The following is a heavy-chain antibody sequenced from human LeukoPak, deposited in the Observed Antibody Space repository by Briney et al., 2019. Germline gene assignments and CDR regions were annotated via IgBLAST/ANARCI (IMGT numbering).Heavy chain of an antibody. D-gene: IGHD3-22*01. J-gene: IGHJ4*02. Sequence: PGGSLRLSCAASGFTFSSYGMHWVRQAPGKGLEWVAVISYDGSNKYYADSVKGRFTISRDNSKNTLYLQMNSLRAEDTAVYYCVVWGEDSSGHRFDHWGQGTLVTVSS. V-gene: IGHV3-30*03. CDR3: VVWGEDSSGHRFDH. CDR1: GFTFSSYG. CDR2: ISYDGSNK.